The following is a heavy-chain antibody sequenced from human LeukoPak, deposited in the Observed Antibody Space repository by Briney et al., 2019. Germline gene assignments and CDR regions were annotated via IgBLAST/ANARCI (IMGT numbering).Heavy chain of an antibody. D-gene: IGHD6-19*01. CDR1: GFTFSDNY. Sequence: RGSLRLSCAASGFTFSDNYISWIRQAPGKGLECVSYISSSGNTTYNAGSVKGRFSITRDNAKNSLYLQMNSLRAEDTAVYYCARDGGSAWFLDYWGQGALVTVSS. J-gene: IGHJ4*02. V-gene: IGHV3-11*04. CDR2: ISSSGNTT. CDR3: ARDGGSAWFLDY.